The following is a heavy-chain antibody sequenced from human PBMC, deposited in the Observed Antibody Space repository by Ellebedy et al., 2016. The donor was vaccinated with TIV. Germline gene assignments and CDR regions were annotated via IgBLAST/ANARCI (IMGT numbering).Heavy chain of an antibody. D-gene: IGHD3-10*01. Sequence: GESLKISCAASGFTFSGSAMHWVRQASGKGLEWVGRIRSKANSYATAYAASVKGRFTISRDDSKNTAYLQMNSLKTEDTAVYYCTRPGGLWASWFGEDNWYFDLWGRGTLVTVSS. V-gene: IGHV3-73*01. CDR2: IRSKANSYAT. CDR3: TRPGGLWASWFGEDNWYFDL. CDR1: GFTFSGSA. J-gene: IGHJ2*01.